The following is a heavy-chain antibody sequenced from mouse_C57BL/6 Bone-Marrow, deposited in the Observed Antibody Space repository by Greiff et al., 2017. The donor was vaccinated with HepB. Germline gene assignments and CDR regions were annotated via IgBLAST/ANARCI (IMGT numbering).Heavy chain of an antibody. Sequence: VQLKQPGAELVKPGASVKMSCKASGYTFTSYWITWVKQRPGQGLEWIGDIYPGSGSTNYNEKFKSKATLTVDTSSSTAYMQLSSLTSEDSAVYYCASRLYYGSSPFDYWGQGTTLTVSS. D-gene: IGHD1-1*01. CDR1: GYTFTSYW. V-gene: IGHV1-55*01. J-gene: IGHJ2*01. CDR2: IYPGSGST. CDR3: ASRLYYGSSPFDY.